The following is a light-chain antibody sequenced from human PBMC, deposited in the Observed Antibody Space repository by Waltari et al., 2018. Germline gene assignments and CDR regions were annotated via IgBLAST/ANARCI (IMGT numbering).Light chain of an antibody. J-gene: IGKJ5*01. V-gene: IGKV1D-12*01. CDR2: DAT. CDR3: QQANSFPIT. Sequence: IQVTQSPSSVSASIGDRVNITCRASQGIRTWLSWYQKRPGEAPRLLIHDATSLQSGVPSRFSGGGSGTDFTLTISGLQPEDFATYYCQQANSFPITFGQGTRLDIK. CDR1: QGIRTW.